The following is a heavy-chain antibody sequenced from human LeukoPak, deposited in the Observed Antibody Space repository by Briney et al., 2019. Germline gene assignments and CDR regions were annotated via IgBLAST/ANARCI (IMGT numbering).Heavy chain of an antibody. CDR1: KYTFTGYY. V-gene: IGHV1-8*03. J-gene: IGHJ6*03. CDR2: MNPNSGNT. D-gene: IGHD4-17*01. Sequence: ASVKVSCKASKYTFTGYYIHWVRQAPGQGLEWMGWMNPNSGNTGYAQKFQGRVTITRSTSISTAYMELSSLRSEDTAVYYCARAPVTTGPYYYYMDVWGKGTTVTVSS. CDR3: ARAPVTTGPYYYYMDV.